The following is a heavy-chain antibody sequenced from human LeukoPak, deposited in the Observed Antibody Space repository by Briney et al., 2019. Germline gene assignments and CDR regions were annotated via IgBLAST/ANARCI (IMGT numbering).Heavy chain of an antibody. CDR1: GFIFSHHG. CDR2: IWSDGTNR. J-gene: IGHJ4*01. D-gene: IGHD4-11*01. CDR3: ARDAQRGFDYSNSLEN. Sequence: GGSLRLSCAASGFIFSHHGMHWVRQAPGKGLEWVAVIWSDGTNRFYADSVKGRFTISRDNSQNTVFLQMNSLRVKDTAIYFCARDAQRGFDYSNSLENWGHGILVTVSS. V-gene: IGHV3-33*01.